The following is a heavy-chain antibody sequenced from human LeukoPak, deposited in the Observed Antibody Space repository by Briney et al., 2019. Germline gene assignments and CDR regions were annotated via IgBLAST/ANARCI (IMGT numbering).Heavy chain of an antibody. V-gene: IGHV3-30*18. CDR2: ISYDGSNK. J-gene: IGHJ3*02. D-gene: IGHD1-26*01. Sequence: GGSLRLSCAASGFTFSSNGMHWVRQAPGKGLEWAAVISYDGSNKYYADSVKGRFTISRDNSKNTLYLQMSSLRAEGTAVYYCAKLTFIIVEGSYDVSDIWGQGTMVTVSS. CDR1: GFTFSSNG. CDR3: AKLTFIIVEGSYDVSDI.